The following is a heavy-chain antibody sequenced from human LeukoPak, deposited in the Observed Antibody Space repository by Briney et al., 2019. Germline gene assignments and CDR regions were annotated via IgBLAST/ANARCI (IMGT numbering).Heavy chain of an antibody. CDR1: GDSFISHT. CDR2: IGYSGGPI. D-gene: IGHD4-11*01. V-gene: IGHV3-48*01. Sequence: PGGSLRLSCAGSGDSFISHTMIWVRQAPGKGLEWISYIGYSGGPIYYADPVKGRFGISRDDAKTSLYLHMNSLRAEDTAFYYCAREYDSRARFDSWGQGILVTVSS. J-gene: IGHJ4*02. CDR3: AREYDSRARFDS.